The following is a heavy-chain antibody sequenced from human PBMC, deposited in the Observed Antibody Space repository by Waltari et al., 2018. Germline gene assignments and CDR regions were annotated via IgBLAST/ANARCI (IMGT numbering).Heavy chain of an antibody. Sequence: QVQLVQSGAEVKKPGSSVKVSCKASGGTFSSYALSWVRQAPGQELEWMGGIIPIFGAGNYAQKFQGRVTITADEPTSTAYMELSSLRPEDTAVYYCARQRDSGSYYAADAFDIWGQGTMVTVSS. CDR2: IIPIFGAG. V-gene: IGHV1-69*12. D-gene: IGHD1-26*01. J-gene: IGHJ3*02. CDR3: ARQRDSGSYYAADAFDI. CDR1: GGTFSSYA.